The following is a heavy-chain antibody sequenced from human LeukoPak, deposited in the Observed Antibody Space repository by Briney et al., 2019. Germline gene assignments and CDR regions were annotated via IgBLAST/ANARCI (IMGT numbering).Heavy chain of an antibody. CDR2: IKSKTDGGTT. Sequence: PGGSLRLSCAASGFTFSNAWMSWVRQAPGKGLEWVGRIKSKTDGGTTDYAAPVKGRFTISRDDSKNTLYLQMNRLRAEDTAVYYCASGGYGRLRSFDYWGQGTLVTVSA. D-gene: IGHD1-26*01. V-gene: IGHV3-15*01. CDR1: GFTFSNAW. CDR3: ASGGYGRLRSFDY. J-gene: IGHJ4*02.